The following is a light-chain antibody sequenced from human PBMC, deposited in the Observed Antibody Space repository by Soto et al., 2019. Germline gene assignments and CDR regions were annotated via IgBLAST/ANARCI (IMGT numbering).Light chain of an antibody. CDR2: GAS. J-gene: IGKJ5*01. CDR1: QSVSSSY. Sequence: EIVLTQCPGTLSLSPGERATLSCRASQSVSSSYLAWYQQKPGQAPRLLIYGASNRATGIPDRFSGTGSGTDFTLTISRLEPEDFAVYSCQQFGGSPQVSFGQGTRLEIK. CDR3: QQFGGSPQVS. V-gene: IGKV3-20*01.